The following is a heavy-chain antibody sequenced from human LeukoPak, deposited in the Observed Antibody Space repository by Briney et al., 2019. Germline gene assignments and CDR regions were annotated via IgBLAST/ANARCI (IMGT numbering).Heavy chain of an antibody. D-gene: IGHD3-10*01. CDR1: GFSFSSYA. Sequence: GGSLRLSCAASGFSFSSYAMSWVRQAPGKGLEWVSSISGSGGSTYYADSVKGRFTISRDNSKNTLYLQMSSLRAEDTAVYYCAKARVSFYGSGNPYGIDVWGKGTTVTVSS. J-gene: IGHJ6*04. CDR3: AKARVSFYGSGNPYGIDV. CDR2: ISGSGGST. V-gene: IGHV3-23*01.